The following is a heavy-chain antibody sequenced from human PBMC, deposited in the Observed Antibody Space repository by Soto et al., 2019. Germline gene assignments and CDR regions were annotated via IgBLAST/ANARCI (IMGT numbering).Heavy chain of an antibody. CDR3: AKGDSSGYSDIDY. V-gene: IGHV1-69*02. J-gene: IGHJ4*02. D-gene: IGHD3-22*01. Sequence: QVQLVQSGAEVKKPGSSVKVSCKDSGGTFSSYTISWVRQAPGQGLEWMGRIIPILGIANYAQKFQGRVTITTDKTRSTAHMELSSLRSEDTAVYYCAKGDSSGYSDIDYWSQRTLVTVSS. CDR2: IIPILGIA. CDR1: GGTFSSYT.